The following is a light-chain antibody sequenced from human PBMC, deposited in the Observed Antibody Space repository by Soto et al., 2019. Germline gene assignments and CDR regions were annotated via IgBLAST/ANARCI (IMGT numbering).Light chain of an antibody. Sequence: QSVLTQPASVSGSPGQSITISCGGTSSDVGAYIYVSWYQQFPGKAPKLILYEVNNRPSGVSNRFSGSKSGTTASLTISGPQPEDEADYYCSAYSDIDTKVFGTGTKVTVL. V-gene: IGLV2-14*03. J-gene: IGLJ1*01. CDR3: SAYSDIDTKV. CDR2: EVN. CDR1: SSDVGAYIY.